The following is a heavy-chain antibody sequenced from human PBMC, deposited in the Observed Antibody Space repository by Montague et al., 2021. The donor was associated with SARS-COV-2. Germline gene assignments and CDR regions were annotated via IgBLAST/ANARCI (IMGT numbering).Heavy chain of an antibody. Sequence: SGTLSLTCTVSGGSISRYSWTWIRQPPGKGLEWIGYIYNSGSTNYNPSLTSRVTISIDTSKDQFSLELSSVTAADTAVYYCASSHCGGDCYSGQGTLVAVSS. CDR3: ASSHCGGDCY. J-gene: IGHJ4*02. D-gene: IGHD2-21*02. CDR2: IYNSGST. CDR1: GGSISRYS. V-gene: IGHV4-59*08.